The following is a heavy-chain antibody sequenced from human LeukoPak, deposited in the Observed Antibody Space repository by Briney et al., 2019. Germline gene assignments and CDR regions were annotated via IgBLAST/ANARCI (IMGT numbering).Heavy chain of an antibody. J-gene: IGHJ4*02. CDR1: GGSISSGGYY. D-gene: IGHD2-15*01. CDR3: ARVVVAATPVYYFDY. CDR2: IYYSGST. Sequence: SETPSLTCTVSGGSISSGGYYWSWIRQHPGKGLEWIGYIYYSGSTYYNPSLKSRVTISVDTSKNQFSLKLSSVTAADTAVYYCARVVVAATPVYYFDYWGQGTLVNVSS. V-gene: IGHV4-31*03.